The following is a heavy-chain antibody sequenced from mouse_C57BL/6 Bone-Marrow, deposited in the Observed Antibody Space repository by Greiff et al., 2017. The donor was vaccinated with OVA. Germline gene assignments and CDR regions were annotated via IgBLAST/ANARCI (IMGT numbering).Heavy chain of an antibody. CDR1: GYTFTDYY. CDR3: ARSYYGSIYGAMDY. J-gene: IGHJ4*01. CDR2: INPNNGGT. V-gene: IGHV1-26*01. Sequence: VQLQQSGPELVKPGASVKISCKASGYTFTDYYMNWVKQSHGKSLEWIGDINPNNGGTSYNQKFKGKATLTVDKSSSTAYMELRSLTSEDSAVYYCARSYYGSIYGAMDYWGQGTSVTVSS. D-gene: IGHD1-1*01.